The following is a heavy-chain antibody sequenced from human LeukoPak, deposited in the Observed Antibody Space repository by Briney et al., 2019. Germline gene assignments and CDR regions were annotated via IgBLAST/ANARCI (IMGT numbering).Heavy chain of an antibody. CDR3: ARDVGAAFDY. J-gene: IGHJ4*02. D-gene: IGHD1-26*01. Sequence: SETLSLTCTVSGGSISSYYWSWIRQPPGKGLEWIGYIYYGGSTNYNPSLKSRVTISVDTSKNQFSLKLSSVTAADTAVYYCARDVGAAFDYWGQGTLVTVSS. CDR2: IYYGGST. CDR1: GGSISSYY. V-gene: IGHV4-59*01.